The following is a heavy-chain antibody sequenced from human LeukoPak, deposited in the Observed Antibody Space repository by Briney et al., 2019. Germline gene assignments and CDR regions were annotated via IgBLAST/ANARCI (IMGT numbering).Heavy chain of an antibody. Sequence: GGSLRLSCAASGFTFSSYAMSWVRQAPGKGLEWVSAISDSGDSTYYADSVKGRFTISRDNSKNTLSLQMNSLRAEDTAVYYCARAGATVTTNWFDPWGQGTLVTVSS. CDR2: ISDSGDST. D-gene: IGHD4-11*01. J-gene: IGHJ5*02. V-gene: IGHV3-23*01. CDR3: ARAGATVTTNWFDP. CDR1: GFTFSSYA.